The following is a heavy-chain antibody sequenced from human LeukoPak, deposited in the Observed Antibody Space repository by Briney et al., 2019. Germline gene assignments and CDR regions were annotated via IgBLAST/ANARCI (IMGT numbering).Heavy chain of an antibody. J-gene: IGHJ4*02. D-gene: IGHD1-20*01. CDR3: ASGSNWNAPYYFDY. Sequence: SETLSLTCTVSGGSISSYYWSWIRQPPGKGLEWIGYIYYSGSTNYNPSLKSRVTISVDTSKNQFSLKLSSVTAADTAVYYCASGSNWNAPYYFDYWGQGTLVTVSS. CDR1: GGSISSYY. V-gene: IGHV4-59*08. CDR2: IYYSGST.